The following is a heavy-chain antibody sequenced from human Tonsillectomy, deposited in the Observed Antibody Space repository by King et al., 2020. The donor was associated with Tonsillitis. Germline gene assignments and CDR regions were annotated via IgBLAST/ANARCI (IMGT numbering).Heavy chain of an antibody. CDR3: ARVAGTYGGFGQLYFDY. CDR2: IDYSEST. Sequence: MQLQESGPGLVKPSETLSLTCTVAGGSISTYYWSWIRQTPGNGLEWIGYIDYSESTNYNPSLKSRVTISLDTSKNQFSLKLSSVTAADTAVYYCARVAGTYGGFGQLYFDYWGQGTLVTVSS. CDR1: GGSISTYY. J-gene: IGHJ4*02. V-gene: IGHV4-59*01. D-gene: IGHD2-8*01.